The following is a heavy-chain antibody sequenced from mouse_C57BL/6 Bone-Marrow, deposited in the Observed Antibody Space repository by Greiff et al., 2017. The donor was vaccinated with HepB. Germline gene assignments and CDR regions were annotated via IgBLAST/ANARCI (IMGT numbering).Heavy chain of an antibody. V-gene: IGHV1-55*01. D-gene: IGHD2-5*01. Sequence: QVQLQQPGAELVKPGASVKMSCKASGYTFTSYWITWVKQRPGQGLEWIGDIYPGSGSTNYNEKFKSKATLTVDTSSSTAYMQLSSLTSEDSAVYYCAIYYSNSLYWYCDVWGTGTTVTVSS. CDR3: AIYYSNSLYWYCDV. J-gene: IGHJ1*03. CDR1: GYTFTSYW. CDR2: IYPGSGST.